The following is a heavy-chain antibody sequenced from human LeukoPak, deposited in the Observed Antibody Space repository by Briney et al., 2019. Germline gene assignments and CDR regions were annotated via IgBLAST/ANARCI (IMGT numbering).Heavy chain of an antibody. CDR2: ITSSSSYI. D-gene: IGHD1-26*01. CDR1: GFTFSSYG. V-gene: IGHV3-21*04. J-gene: IGHJ4*02. CDR3: ARDIELSC. Sequence: GGSLRLSCAASGFTFSSYGMNWVRQAPGKGLEWVSSITSSSSYIYYADSVKGRFTVSRDSSKNTLHLQMNSLRAEDTAVYYCARDIELSCWGQGTLVTVSS.